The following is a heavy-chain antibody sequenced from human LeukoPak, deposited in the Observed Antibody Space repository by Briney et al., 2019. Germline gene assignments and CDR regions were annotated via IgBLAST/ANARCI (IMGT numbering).Heavy chain of an antibody. CDR2: INRSGST. D-gene: IGHD3-16*02. CDR3: ARLSFGGVIVYYFDY. CDR1: GGSLSGYY. J-gene: IGHJ4*02. V-gene: IGHV4-34*01. Sequence: SETLSLTCAVYGGSLSGYYWSWIRQPPGKGLEWIGEINRSGSTNYNPSLKSRVSISVDTSKNYFSLKLSSVTAADTAVYYCARLSFGGVIVYYFDYWGQGTLVTVSS.